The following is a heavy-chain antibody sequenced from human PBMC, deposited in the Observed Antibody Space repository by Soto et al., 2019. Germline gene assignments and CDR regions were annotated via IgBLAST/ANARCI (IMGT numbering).Heavy chain of an antibody. CDR2: IYYSGST. Sequence: PSETLSLTCTVSGGSISSYYWSWIRQPPGKGLEWIGYIYYSGSTNYNPSLKSRVTISVDTSKNQFSLKLSSVTAADTAVYYCARDERGGYSYGSRGSFWFDPWGQGTLVTVSS. D-gene: IGHD5-18*01. CDR3: ARDERGGYSYGSRGSFWFDP. J-gene: IGHJ5*02. CDR1: GGSISSYY. V-gene: IGHV4-59*01.